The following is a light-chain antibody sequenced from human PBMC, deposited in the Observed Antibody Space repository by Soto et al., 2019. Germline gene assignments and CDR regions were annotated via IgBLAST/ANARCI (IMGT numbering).Light chain of an antibody. CDR3: SAYTTSSTVI. CDR1: SSDVGAYDY. CDR2: DIN. J-gene: IGLJ2*01. Sequence: QSALKQPAFVSGSPGQSITISCTGTSSDVGAYDYVSWFRQYPGKAPKLVIFDINNRPSGVSNRFSGSKSGNTASLTISGLQTEDEADYYCSAYTTSSTVIFGGGTKLTVL. V-gene: IGLV2-14*01.